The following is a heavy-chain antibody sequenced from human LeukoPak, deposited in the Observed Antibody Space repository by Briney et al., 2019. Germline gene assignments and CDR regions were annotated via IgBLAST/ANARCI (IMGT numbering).Heavy chain of an antibody. CDR1: DYSISSVYY. V-gene: IGHV4-38-2*02. Sequence: SETLSLTCNVSDYSISSVYYWGWIRQSPGKGLEWIGYIYHSGNTNYNPSLKSRLTISVDTSKNQFSLKLSSVTAADTAVYYCVSHLDTTMVLDYWGQGTLVTVSS. J-gene: IGHJ4*02. CDR3: VSHLDTTMVLDY. D-gene: IGHD5-18*01. CDR2: IYHSGNT.